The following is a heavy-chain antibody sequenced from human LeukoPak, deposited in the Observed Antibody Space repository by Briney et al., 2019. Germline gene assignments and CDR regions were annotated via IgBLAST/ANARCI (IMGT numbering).Heavy chain of an antibody. CDR2: INPSGGST. J-gene: IGHJ4*02. CDR1: GYTFTSYY. Sequence: ASVKVSCKASGYTFTSYYMHWVRQAPGQGLEWMGIINPSGGSTSYAQKFQGRVTMTRNMSTSTVYMELSSLRSEDTAVYYCARATYSSPFDYWGQGTLVTVSS. CDR3: ARATYSSPFDY. V-gene: IGHV1-46*01. D-gene: IGHD6-13*01.